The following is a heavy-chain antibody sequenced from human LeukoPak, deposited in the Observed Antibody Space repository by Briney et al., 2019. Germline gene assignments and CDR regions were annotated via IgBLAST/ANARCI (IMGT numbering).Heavy chain of an antibody. CDR1: GFTFSNAW. J-gene: IGHJ3*02. CDR3: ARDTGIAVEPDAFDI. Sequence: GGSLRLSCAASGFTFSNAWMNWVRQAPGKGLEWVANIKQDGSEKYYVDSVKGRFTISRDNAKNSLYLQVNSLRAEDTAVYYCARDTGIAVEPDAFDIWGQGTMVTVSS. CDR2: IKQDGSEK. V-gene: IGHV3-7*03. D-gene: IGHD6-19*01.